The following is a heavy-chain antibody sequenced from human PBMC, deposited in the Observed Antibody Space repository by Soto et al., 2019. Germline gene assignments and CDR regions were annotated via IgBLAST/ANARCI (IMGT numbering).Heavy chain of an antibody. Sequence: SVKVSCKASGGTFSIYTISWVLQAPGQGLEWMGRIIPILGIANYAQKFQGRVTITADKSTSTAYMELSSLRSEDTAVYYCARRGYYGSGSLDVWGKGTTVTVSS. CDR3: ARRGYYGSGSLDV. J-gene: IGHJ6*04. CDR1: GGTFSIYT. D-gene: IGHD3-10*01. V-gene: IGHV1-69*02. CDR2: IIPILGIA.